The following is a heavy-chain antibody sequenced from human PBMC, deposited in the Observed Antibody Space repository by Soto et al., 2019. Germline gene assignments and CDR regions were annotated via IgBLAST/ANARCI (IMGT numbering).Heavy chain of an antibody. J-gene: IGHJ4*02. CDR2: IKEDGNEQ. Sequence: VQLVESGGGLVQPGGSLRLSCIASGFTFSSYWMSWVRQAPGKGLEWVGNIKEDGNEQNYVDSVKGRFTISRDNTKKSLDLQMNSLRAEDTAVYYCARERPWVIDYWGQGTLVTVSS. V-gene: IGHV3-7*01. CDR1: GFTFSSYW. CDR3: ARERPWVIDY. D-gene: IGHD1-26*01.